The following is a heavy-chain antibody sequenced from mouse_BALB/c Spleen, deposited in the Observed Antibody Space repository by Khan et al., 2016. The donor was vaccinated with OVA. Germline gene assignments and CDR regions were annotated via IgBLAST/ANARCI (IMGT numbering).Heavy chain of an antibody. Sequence: VRLQQSGPELVKPGASMKISCKASGYSFTGYTVNWVKQSHGKNLEWIGLINPYNGGTTYNQKFKGKATLTVEKSSSTAYMELLSLTSEDCAVYYCARGDGYYDAMDYWGQGTSVTVSS. CDR3: ARGDGYYDAMDY. CDR2: INPYNGGT. J-gene: IGHJ4*01. CDR1: GYSFTGYT. V-gene: IGHV1-18*01. D-gene: IGHD2-3*01.